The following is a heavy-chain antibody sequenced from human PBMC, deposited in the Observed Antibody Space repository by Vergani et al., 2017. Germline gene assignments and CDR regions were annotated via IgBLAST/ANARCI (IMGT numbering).Heavy chain of an antibody. CDR1: GFTFSDYY. D-gene: IGHD3-16*01. J-gene: IGHJ6*03. CDR3: ARDIATIYLGGYYYMDV. V-gene: IGHV3-11*01. Sequence: QVQLVESGGGLVKPGGSLRLSCAASGFTFSDYYMSWIRQAPGKRLEWVSYISSRGSPIYYADSVKGRFTISRDNAKNSLYLHMNSLRAEDTAVYYCARDIATIYLGGYYYMDVWGKGTSVTVSS. CDR2: ISSRGSPI.